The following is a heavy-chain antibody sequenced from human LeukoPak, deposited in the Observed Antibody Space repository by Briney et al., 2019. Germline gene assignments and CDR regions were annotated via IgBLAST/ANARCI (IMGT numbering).Heavy chain of an antibody. CDR2: ISSYNGNT. V-gene: IGHV1-18*01. CDR1: GYTFTSYG. J-gene: IGHJ3*02. Sequence: SVKVSCKASGYTFTSYGISWVRQAPGQGLEWMGWISSYNGNTNYAQKLQGRVTMSTDTSTGTAYMELRSLRSDDTAVYYCARDVKRALGAFDIWGQGAMVTVSS. D-gene: IGHD3-16*01. CDR3: ARDVKRALGAFDI.